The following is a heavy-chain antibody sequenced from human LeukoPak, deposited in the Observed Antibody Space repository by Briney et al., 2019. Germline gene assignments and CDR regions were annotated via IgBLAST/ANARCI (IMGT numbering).Heavy chain of an antibody. J-gene: IGHJ6*03. CDR1: GGSISSGSYY. V-gene: IGHV4-61*02. CDR2: IYTSGST. CDR3: ARSYSYGFSYYYYYYMDV. Sequence: SETLSLTCTVSGGSISSGSYYWSWIRQPAGKGLEWIGRIYTSGSTNYNPSLKSRVTISVDTSKNQFSLKLSSVTAADTAVYYCARSYSYGFSYYYYYYMDVWGKGTTVTVSS. D-gene: IGHD5-18*01.